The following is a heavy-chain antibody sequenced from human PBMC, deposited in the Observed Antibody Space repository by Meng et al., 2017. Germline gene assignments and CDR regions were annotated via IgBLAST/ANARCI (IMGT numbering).Heavy chain of an antibody. Sequence: QLVQSVAEVKKPGASLKVSCKASGYTFTRYGISWVRQAHGQGLEWMGWISAYNGNTNDAQKLQGRVTMTTDTSTSTAYMELRSLRSDDTAVYYCARLLRPYSSSSNFDYWGQGTLVTVSS. CDR3: ARLLRPYSSSSNFDY. CDR1: GYTFTRYG. D-gene: IGHD6-6*01. CDR2: ISAYNGNT. V-gene: IGHV1-18*01. J-gene: IGHJ4*02.